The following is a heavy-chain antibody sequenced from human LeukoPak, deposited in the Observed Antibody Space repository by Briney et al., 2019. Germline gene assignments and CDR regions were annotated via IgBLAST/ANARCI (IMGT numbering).Heavy chain of an antibody. CDR3: ARVYYSSSYDYWYFDL. CDR1: GGSISSYY. V-gene: IGHV4-59*01. D-gene: IGHD6-13*01. CDR2: IYYSGST. J-gene: IGHJ2*01. Sequence: SETLSLTCTVSGGSISSYYWSWIRQPAGKGLEWIGYIYYSGSTNYNPSLKSRVTISVDTSKNQFSLKLSSVTAADTAVYYCARVYYSSSYDYWYFDLWGRGTLVTVSS.